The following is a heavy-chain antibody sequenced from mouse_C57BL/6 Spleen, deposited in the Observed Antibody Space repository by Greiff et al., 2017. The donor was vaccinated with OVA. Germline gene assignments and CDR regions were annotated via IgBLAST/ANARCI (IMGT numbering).Heavy chain of an antibody. CDR2: FHPYNDDT. CDR1: GYTFTTYP. D-gene: IGHD2-2*01. J-gene: IGHJ4*01. Sequence: QVQLKESGAELVKPGASVKMSCKASGYTFTTYPIEWLKQNHGQSLEWIGNFHPYNDDTKYNEKFKGKATLTVEKSSSTVYMELSRLTSDDSAVYYCARNIYYGYDGYAMDYWGQGTSVTVSS. V-gene: IGHV1-47*01. CDR3: ARNIYYGYDGYAMDY.